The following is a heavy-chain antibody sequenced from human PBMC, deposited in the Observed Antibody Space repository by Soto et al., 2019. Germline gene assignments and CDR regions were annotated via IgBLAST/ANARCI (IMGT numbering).Heavy chain of an antibody. J-gene: IGHJ5*02. V-gene: IGHV4-4*07. Sequence: SETLSLNCTVSGASISGFYWRWIRKSAGKGLEWIGRIYATGTTDYYPSLKSRVMMSVDTSKKQFSLKLRSVTAADTAVYYCVRDGTKTLRDWFDPWGQGISVTVSS. CDR2: IYATGTT. CDR3: VRDGTKTLRDWFDP. CDR1: GASISGFY. D-gene: IGHD1-1*01.